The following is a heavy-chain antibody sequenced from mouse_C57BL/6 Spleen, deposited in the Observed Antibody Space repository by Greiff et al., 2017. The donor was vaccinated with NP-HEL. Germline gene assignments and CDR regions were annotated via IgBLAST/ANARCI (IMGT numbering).Heavy chain of an antibody. Sequence: DVMLVESGGGLVKPGGSLKLSCAASGFTFSDYGMHWVRQAPEKGLEWVAYISSGSSTIYYADTVKGRFTISRDNAKNTLFLQMTSLRSEDTAMYYCARHDYGAMDYWGQGTSVTVSS. CDR1: GFTFSDYG. CDR2: ISSGSSTI. CDR3: ARHDYGAMDY. J-gene: IGHJ4*01. V-gene: IGHV5-17*01. D-gene: IGHD2-4*01.